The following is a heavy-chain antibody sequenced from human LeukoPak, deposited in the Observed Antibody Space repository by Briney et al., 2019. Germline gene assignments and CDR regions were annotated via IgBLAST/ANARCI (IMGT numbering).Heavy chain of an antibody. CDR1: GYTFTDYY. Sequence: AASVKVSCKASGYTFTDYYMHWVRQAPGQGLEWMGGIIPIFGTTNYAQKFQGRVTITADESTSTAYMELSSLRSEDTAVYYCARDSYDSSGYYYNWFDPWGQGTLVTVSS. CDR3: ARDSYDSSGYYYNWFDP. V-gene: IGHV1-69*13. D-gene: IGHD3-22*01. J-gene: IGHJ5*02. CDR2: IIPIFGTT.